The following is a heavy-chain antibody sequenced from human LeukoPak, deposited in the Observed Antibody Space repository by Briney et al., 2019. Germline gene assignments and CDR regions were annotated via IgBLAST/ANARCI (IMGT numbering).Heavy chain of an antibody. D-gene: IGHD3-10*02. V-gene: IGHV3-48*03. Sequence: GGSLRLSCAASGFILSSYEMNWVRQAPGKGLEWVSYISSSGSTIYYADSVKGRFTISRDNAKNSLYLQMNSLRAEDTAVYYCAELGITMIGGVWGKGTTVTISS. J-gene: IGHJ6*04. CDR2: ISSSGSTI. CDR1: GFILSSYE. CDR3: AELGITMIGGV.